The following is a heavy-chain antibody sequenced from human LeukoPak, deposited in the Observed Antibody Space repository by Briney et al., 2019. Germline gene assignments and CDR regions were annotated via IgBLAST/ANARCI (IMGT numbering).Heavy chain of an antibody. CDR2: ISGSGNGFSI. CDR3: VKDPEETYPNGYSTN. D-gene: IGHD6-13*01. CDR1: GFVFSIYT. J-gene: IGHJ4*02. Sequence: SGGSLRLSCSASGFVFSIYTMYWVRQTPGKGPEYVSTISGSGNGFSIYYADSVKGRFTISRDNSKSTLYLQMSSLRAEDTAVYYCVKDPEETYPNGYSTNWGQGTLVTVSS. V-gene: IGHV3-64D*06.